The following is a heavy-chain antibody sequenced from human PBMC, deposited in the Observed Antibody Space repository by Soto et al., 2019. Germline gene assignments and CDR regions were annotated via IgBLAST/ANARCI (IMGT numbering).Heavy chain of an antibody. D-gene: IGHD3-3*01. Sequence: QVQLVQSGAEVKEPGSSVNVSCKTSGATFGNTAVTWVRQAPGQGLEWIGGIVPLFGTANYAQKFRGRVTITADESTSTAYMELSSLRTDDTAVYYCARDGDPGYSFWSGPVGGGRFGPWGQGTLVTVSS. CDR1: GATFGNTA. CDR2: IVPLFGTA. J-gene: IGHJ5*02. V-gene: IGHV1-69*12. CDR3: ARDGDPGYSFWSGPVGGGRFGP.